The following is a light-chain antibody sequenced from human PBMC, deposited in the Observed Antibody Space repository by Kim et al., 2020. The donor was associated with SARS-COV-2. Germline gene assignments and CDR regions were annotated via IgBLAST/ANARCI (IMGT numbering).Light chain of an antibody. CDR2: GKN. CDR3: NSRDSRTNQLV. CDR1: SLRNYY. J-gene: IGLJ2*01. V-gene: IGLV3-19*01. Sequence: SSELTQDPAVSVALGQTVRITCQGESLRNYYASLYQQKPGQAPVVLLYGKNNRLLGVQDRFSGSTSGNTASLTITGAQAEDEADYYCNSRDSRTNQLVFCGGTQLTFL.